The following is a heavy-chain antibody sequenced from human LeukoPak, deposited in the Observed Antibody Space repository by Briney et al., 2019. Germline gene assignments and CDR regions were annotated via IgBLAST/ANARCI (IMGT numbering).Heavy chain of an antibody. CDR2: IYTSGST. V-gene: IGHV4-4*07. CDR1: GGSISSYY. Sequence: SETLSLTCTVSGGSISSYYWSWIRQPAGKGLEWIGRIYTSGSTNYNPSLKSRVTMSVDTSKNQFSLKLSSVTAADTAVYYCARDGPGGVVVPADTYYYYMDVWGKGTTVTVSS. D-gene: IGHD2-2*01. J-gene: IGHJ6*03. CDR3: ARDGPGGVVVPADTYYYYMDV.